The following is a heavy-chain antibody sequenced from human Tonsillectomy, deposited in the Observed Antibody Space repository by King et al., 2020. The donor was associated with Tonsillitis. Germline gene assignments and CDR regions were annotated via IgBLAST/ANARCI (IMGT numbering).Heavy chain of an antibody. CDR2: VYNIGVT. V-gene: IGHV4-59*01. Sequence: QLQESGPGLVKPSETLSLTCAVAGGSMKDYFWSWIRQTPGKGLEWLGYVYNIGVTSYKPSLQSRVTIAVDTSKNHFSLQLYAVTAADTAGYYCARGSTGETNMRGWKTFYFDCWGLGTLLVVSS. CDR1: GGSMKDYF. J-gene: IGHJ4*02. D-gene: IGHD1-1*01. CDR3: ARGSTGETNMRGWKTFYFDC.